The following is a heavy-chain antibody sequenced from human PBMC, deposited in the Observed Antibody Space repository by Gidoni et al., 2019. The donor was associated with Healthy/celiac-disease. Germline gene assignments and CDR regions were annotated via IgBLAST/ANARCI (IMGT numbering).Heavy chain of an antibody. Sequence: QVQLVESGGGVVQPGRSLRLSCAASGFTFSSYGMHWVRQAPGKGLEWVAVISYDGSNKYYADSVKGRFTISRDNSKNTLYLQMNSLRAEDTAVYYCAKDSWIQLPPDYWGQGTLVTVSS. V-gene: IGHV3-30*18. D-gene: IGHD5-18*01. CDR2: ISYDGSNK. CDR1: GFTFSSYG. CDR3: AKDSWIQLPPDY. J-gene: IGHJ4*02.